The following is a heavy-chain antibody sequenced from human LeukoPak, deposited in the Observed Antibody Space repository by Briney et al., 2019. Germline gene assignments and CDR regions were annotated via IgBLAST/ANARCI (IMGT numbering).Heavy chain of an antibody. CDR3: ARDAIVVVPAAEAKNYYYYGMDV. D-gene: IGHD2-2*01. J-gene: IGHJ6*02. CDR2: IYTSGST. V-gene: IGHV4-4*07. CDR1: GGSISSYY. Sequence: SETLSLTCTVSGGSISSYYWSWIRQPAGKGLEWIGRIYTSGSTNYNPSLKSRVTMSVDTSKNQFSLKLSSVTAADTAVYYCARDAIVVVPAAEAKNYYYYGMDVWGQGTTVTVSS.